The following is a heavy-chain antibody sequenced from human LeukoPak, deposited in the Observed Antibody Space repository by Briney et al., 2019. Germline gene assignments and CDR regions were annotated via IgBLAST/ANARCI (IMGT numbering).Heavy chain of an antibody. Sequence: GGSLRLSCAASGFTFDDYAMHWVRQAPGKDLEWVSGISWNGGTSAYADSVRGRFTISRDNAKNSLYLQMNSLRAEDTALYYCAKDNHYYDTSGSLDYWGQGTLVTVSS. V-gene: IGHV3-9*01. CDR2: ISWNGGTS. J-gene: IGHJ4*02. CDR3: AKDNHYYDTSGSLDY. D-gene: IGHD3-22*01. CDR1: GFTFDDYA.